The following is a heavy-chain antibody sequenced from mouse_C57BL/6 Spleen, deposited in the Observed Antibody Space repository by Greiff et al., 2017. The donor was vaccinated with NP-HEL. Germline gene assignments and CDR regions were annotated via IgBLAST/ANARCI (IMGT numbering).Heavy chain of an antibody. Sequence: EVQRVESGGDLVKPGGSLKLSCAASGFTFSSYGMSWVRQTPDKRLEWVATISSGGSYTYYPDSVKGRFTISRDNAKNTLYLQMSSLKSEDTAMYYCARGYDYDGGTWFAYWGQGTLVTVSA. V-gene: IGHV5-6*01. CDR1: GFTFSSYG. D-gene: IGHD2-4*01. CDR2: ISSGGSYT. J-gene: IGHJ3*01. CDR3: ARGYDYDGGTWFAY.